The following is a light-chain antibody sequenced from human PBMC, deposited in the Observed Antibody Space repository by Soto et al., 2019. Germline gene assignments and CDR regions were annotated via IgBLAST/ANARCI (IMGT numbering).Light chain of an antibody. CDR3: QQYGSSPVLT. CDR2: GGF. J-gene: IGKJ4*01. CDR1: ESVSSTY. V-gene: IGKV3-20*01. Sequence: EIVLTQSPGTLSLSPGERATLSCRASESVSSTYLVWYQQKPGQAPRLLIYGGFNRATGIPDRFSGSGSGTDFTLTISRLEPEEFAVYYCQQYGSSPVLTFGGGTKVELK.